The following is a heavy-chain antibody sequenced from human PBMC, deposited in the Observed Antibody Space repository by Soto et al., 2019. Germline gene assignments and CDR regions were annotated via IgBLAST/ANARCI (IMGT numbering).Heavy chain of an antibody. Sequence: PGGSLRLSCAASGFTFNNYAMNWVRQAPGKGLEWVSTISGSDGGTNYADSVKGRLTISRDNSKNTLYLQMNSLRAEDTAVYYCAKDSGGSCFDYWGQGTLVTVSS. D-gene: IGHD2-15*01. CDR2: ISGSDGGT. J-gene: IGHJ4*02. CDR1: GFTFNNYA. CDR3: AKDSGGSCFDY. V-gene: IGHV3-23*01.